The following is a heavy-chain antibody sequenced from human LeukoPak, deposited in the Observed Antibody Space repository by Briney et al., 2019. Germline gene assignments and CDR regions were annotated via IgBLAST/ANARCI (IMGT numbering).Heavy chain of an antibody. CDR2: IWATGST. CDR3: ASVRGYSDFVGTLVL. CDR1: GGSITSHY. Sequence: RPSETLSLTCTVPGGSITSHYWSWKGHPAGKRLEWIGRIWATGSTVDNPSFRSRLTLSIDKSKSQLSLKLTSMTAADSAVYYCASVRGYSDFVGTLVLWGDGVPVTVSS. D-gene: IGHD4-11*01. V-gene: IGHV4-4*07. J-gene: IGHJ2*01.